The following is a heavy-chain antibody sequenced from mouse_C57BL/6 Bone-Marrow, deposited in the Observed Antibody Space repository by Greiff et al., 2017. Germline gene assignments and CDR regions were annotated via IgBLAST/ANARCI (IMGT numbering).Heavy chain of an antibody. CDR1: GYAFSSSW. V-gene: IGHV1-82*01. CDR2: IYPGDGDT. D-gene: IGHD2-2*01. Sequence: QVHVKQSGPELVKPGASVKISCKASGYAFSSSWMNWVKQRPGKGLEWIGRIYPGDGDTNYNGKFKGKATLTADKSSSTAYMQLSSLTSEDSAVYFCAIKSGLRRDAMDYWGQGTSVTVSS. CDR3: AIKSGLRRDAMDY. J-gene: IGHJ4*01.